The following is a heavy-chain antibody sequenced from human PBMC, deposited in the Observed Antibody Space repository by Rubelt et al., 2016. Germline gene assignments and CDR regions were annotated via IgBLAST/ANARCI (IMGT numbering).Heavy chain of an antibody. D-gene: IGHD3-10*01. Sequence: QVQLVQSGAEVKKPGASVKVSCKASGYTFTGYYMHWVRQAPGQGLEWMGWINPNSGGTNYAQKFQGWVTMTRDTSISTAYMELSRLRSDDTAVYYCARGLVVRGVMGYYYYYGMDVWGQGTTVTVSS. J-gene: IGHJ6*02. CDR3: ARGLVVRGVMGYYYYYGMDV. CDR1: GYTFTGYY. CDR2: INPNSGGT. V-gene: IGHV1-2*04.